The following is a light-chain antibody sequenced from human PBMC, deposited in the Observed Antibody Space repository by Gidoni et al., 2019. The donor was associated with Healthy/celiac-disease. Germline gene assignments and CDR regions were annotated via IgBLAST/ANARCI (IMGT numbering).Light chain of an antibody. CDR3: QQYGSSPWT. CDR1: QSVSSSY. Sequence: EIVLTQSPGTLSLSPGERATLSCRASQSVSSSYLAWYQQQPGQAPRLLIYGASSRATGIPDRFSGSGSGTDFTLTISRLEPEDFAVYYCQQYGSSPWTFGQXTKVEIK. CDR2: GAS. V-gene: IGKV3-20*01. J-gene: IGKJ1*01.